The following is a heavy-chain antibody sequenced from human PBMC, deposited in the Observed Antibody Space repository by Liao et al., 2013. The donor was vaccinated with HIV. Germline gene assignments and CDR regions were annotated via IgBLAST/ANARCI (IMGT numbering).Heavy chain of an antibody. CDR1: GGSISSGNYY. CDR2: VYTSGNT. CDR3: ARDSLRGKFDF. J-gene: IGHJ4*02. Sequence: QVQLEESGPGVVKPSETLSLTCSVSGGSISSGNYYWTWIRQPAGKGLEWIGRVYTSGNTDLNPSLKSRVTISVDTSKNQFYVNLRSVTAADTAVYYCARDSLRGKFDFWGQEPGHRLL. V-gene: IGHV4-61*02.